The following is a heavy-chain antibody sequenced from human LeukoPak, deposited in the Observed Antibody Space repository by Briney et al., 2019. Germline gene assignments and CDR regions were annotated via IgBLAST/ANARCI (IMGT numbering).Heavy chain of an antibody. V-gene: IGHV1-8*01. Sequence: ASVKVSCKASGHTFTSYDINWGPQATRHGLEWMGWMNANSGNTGYEHKFQGRITITRNTAISTAYMELSSPRSEDTAVYYCARGRRSGSKNWFDPWGQGTLVTVSS. J-gene: IGHJ5*02. CDR3: ARGRRSGSKNWFDP. CDR2: MNANSGNT. CDR1: GHTFTSYD. D-gene: IGHD6-19*01.